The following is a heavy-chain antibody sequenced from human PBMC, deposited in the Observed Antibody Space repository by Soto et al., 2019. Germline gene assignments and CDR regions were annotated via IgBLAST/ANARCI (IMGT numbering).Heavy chain of an antibody. V-gene: IGHV3-30-3*01. CDR1: GFTVSSYG. D-gene: IGHD3-22*01. Sequence: QVQLVESGGGVVQPGRSLRLSCAASGFTVSSYGLHWVRQAPGKGLEWLAFISYDGSDKFYADSEKGRFTISRDASKNTLYLQMNSLRAEDTAVYYCARVLGGYPNFDFWVQGTLVTVSS. J-gene: IGHJ4*02. CDR3: ARVLGGYPNFDF. CDR2: ISYDGSDK.